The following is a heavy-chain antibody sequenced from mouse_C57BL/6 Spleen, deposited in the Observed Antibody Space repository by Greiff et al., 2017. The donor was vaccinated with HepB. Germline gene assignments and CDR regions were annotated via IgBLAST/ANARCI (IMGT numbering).Heavy chain of an antibody. V-gene: IGHV5-17*01. CDR2: ISSGSSTI. CDR3: ARRTTVVAYYYAMDY. Sequence: VQLKESGGGLVKPGGSLKLSCAASGFTFSDYGMHWVRQAPEKGLEWVAYISSGSSTIYYADTVKGRFTISRDNAKNTLFLQMTSLRSEDTAMYYCARRTTVVAYYYAMDYWGQGTSVTVSS. J-gene: IGHJ4*01. CDR1: GFTFSDYG. D-gene: IGHD1-1*01.